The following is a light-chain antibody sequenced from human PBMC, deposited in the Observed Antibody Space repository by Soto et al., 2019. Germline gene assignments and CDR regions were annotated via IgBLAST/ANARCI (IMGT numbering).Light chain of an antibody. CDR2: GAS. V-gene: IGKV3-20*01. Sequence: EIGFPQSPSTGSLSQRKRATHCCGASQSVSNNYLAWYQQKPGQAPRLLIYGASNRATGIPDRFSGSGSGTEFTLTISRLEPEDFAVYYCQQYGSSGTFGQGTKVDIK. CDR3: QQYGSSGT. J-gene: IGKJ1*01. CDR1: QSVSNNY.